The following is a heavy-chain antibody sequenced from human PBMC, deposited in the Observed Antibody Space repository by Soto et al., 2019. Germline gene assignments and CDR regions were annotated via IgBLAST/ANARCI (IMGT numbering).Heavy chain of an antibody. CDR1: GFTFSSYW. D-gene: IGHD2-2*01. J-gene: IGHJ6*03. V-gene: IGHV3-7*01. CDR3: AREKDIVVVPAAMRTDYGDETYYYYYYMDV. CDR2: IKQDGSEK. Sequence: GGSLRLSCAASGFTFSSYWMSWVRQAPGKGLEWVANIKQDGSEKYYVDSVKGRFTISRDNAKNSLYLQMNSLRAEDTAVYYCAREKDIVVVPAAMRTDYGDETYYYYYYMDVWGKGTTVTVSS.